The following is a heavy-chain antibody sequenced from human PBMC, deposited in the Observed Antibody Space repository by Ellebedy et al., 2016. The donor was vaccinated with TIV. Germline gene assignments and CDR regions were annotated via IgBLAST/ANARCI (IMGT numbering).Heavy chain of an antibody. J-gene: IGHJ5*02. D-gene: IGHD6-19*01. Sequence: SETLSLTXTVSGGSISSYYWSWIRQPPGKGLEWIGYIYYSGSTNYNPPLKSRVTISVDTSKNQFSLKLSSVTAADTAVYYCARHGYSSGRGWFDPWGQGTLVTVSS. CDR1: GGSISSYY. CDR3: ARHGYSSGRGWFDP. CDR2: IYYSGST. V-gene: IGHV4-59*08.